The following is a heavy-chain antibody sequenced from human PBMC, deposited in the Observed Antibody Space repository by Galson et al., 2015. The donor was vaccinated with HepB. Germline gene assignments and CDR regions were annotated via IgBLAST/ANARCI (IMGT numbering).Heavy chain of an antibody. CDR2: IYYSGST. D-gene: IGHD4-23*01. Sequence: LSLTCTVSGGSISSSSYYWGWIRQPPGKGLEWIGSIYYSGSTYYNPSLKSRVTISVDTSKNQFSLKLSSVTAADTAVYYCARRPYGGHYYGMDVWGQGTTVTVSS. CDR3: ARRPYGGHYYGMDV. CDR1: GGSISSSSYY. J-gene: IGHJ6*02. V-gene: IGHV4-39*01.